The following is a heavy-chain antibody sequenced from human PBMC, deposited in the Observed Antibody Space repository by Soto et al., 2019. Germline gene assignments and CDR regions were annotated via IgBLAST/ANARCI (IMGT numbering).Heavy chain of an antibody. CDR1: GFTFSNAW. D-gene: IGHD3-3*01. J-gene: IGHJ4*02. CDR3: TTSASVVTIFGVVQMGY. Sequence: GGSLRLSCAASGFTFSNAWMSWVRQAPGKGLEWVGRIKSKTDGGTTDYAAPVKGRFTISRDDSKNTLYLQMNSLKTEDTAVYYCTTSASVVTIFGVVQMGYWGQGTLVTVSS. CDR2: IKSKTDGGTT. V-gene: IGHV3-15*01.